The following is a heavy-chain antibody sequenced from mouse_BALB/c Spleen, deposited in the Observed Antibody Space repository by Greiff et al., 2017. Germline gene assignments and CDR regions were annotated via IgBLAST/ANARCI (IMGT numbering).Heavy chain of an antibody. CDR3: ARRGIYYYGSTFDY. CDR2: IDPFNGGT. J-gene: IGHJ2*01. D-gene: IGHD1-1*01. Sequence: VQLKQSGPELMKPGASVKISCKASGYSFTSYYMHWVKQSHGKSLEWIGYIDPFNGGTSYNQKFKGKATLTVDKSSSTAYMHLSSLTSEDSAVYYCARRGIYYYGSTFDYWGQGTTLTVSS. CDR1: GYSFTSYY. V-gene: IGHV1S135*01.